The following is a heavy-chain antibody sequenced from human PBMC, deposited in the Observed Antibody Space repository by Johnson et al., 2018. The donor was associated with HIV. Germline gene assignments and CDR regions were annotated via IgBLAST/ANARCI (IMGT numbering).Heavy chain of an antibody. CDR1: GFTFSSYA. Sequence: VQLVESGGGVVQPGRSLRLSCAASGFTFSSYAMHWVRQAPGKGLEWVAVISYDGSNKYYADSVKGRFTISRDNSNNTLYLQMNSLRSEDTAMYFCTRSHSSNWYEWEAFDIWGQGTMVTVSS. CDR2: ISYDGSNK. V-gene: IGHV3-30-3*01. D-gene: IGHD6-13*01. CDR3: TRSHSSNWYEWEAFDI. J-gene: IGHJ3*02.